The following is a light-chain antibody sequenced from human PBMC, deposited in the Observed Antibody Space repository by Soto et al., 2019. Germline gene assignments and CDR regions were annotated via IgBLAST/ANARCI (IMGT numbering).Light chain of an antibody. J-gene: IGLJ1*01. Sequence: QAVVTQPPSVSGAPGQRVTISCTGSSSNIGAGYDVHWYQQFPGTAPKLLIYGNSNRPSGVPDRFSGSKSGTSASLAITGLQAEDEADYYCQSYDSSLSGGFGSGTKLTVL. CDR2: GNS. CDR1: SSNIGAGYD. V-gene: IGLV1-40*01. CDR3: QSYDSSLSGG.